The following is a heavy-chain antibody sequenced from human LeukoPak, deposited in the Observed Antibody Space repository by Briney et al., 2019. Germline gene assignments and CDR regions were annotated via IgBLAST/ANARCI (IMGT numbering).Heavy chain of an antibody. CDR2: ISGSGGST. Sequence: PGGSLRLSRAASGFTFSSYAMSWVRQAPGKGLEWVSAISGSGGSTYYADSVKGRFTISRDNSKNTLYLQMNSLRAEDTAVYYCAKDSGKYYYGSGGLDYWGQGTLVTVSS. V-gene: IGHV3-23*01. D-gene: IGHD3-10*01. CDR3: AKDSGKYYYGSGGLDY. J-gene: IGHJ4*02. CDR1: GFTFSSYA.